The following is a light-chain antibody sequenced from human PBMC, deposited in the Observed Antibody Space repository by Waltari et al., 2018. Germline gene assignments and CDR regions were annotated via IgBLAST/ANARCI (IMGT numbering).Light chain of an antibody. J-gene: IGKJ1*01. V-gene: IGKV1-39*01. CDR3: QQSYSTWT. CDR1: QSISTS. CDR2: GAS. Sequence: DIQLTQSPSSLSASIGDRVIITCRASQSISTSLNRYQKKPGKAPKVLIYGASSLQSGVPSRFSGSGSGTDFTLTISSLQPEDFATYYCQQSYSTWTFGLGTKVEIK.